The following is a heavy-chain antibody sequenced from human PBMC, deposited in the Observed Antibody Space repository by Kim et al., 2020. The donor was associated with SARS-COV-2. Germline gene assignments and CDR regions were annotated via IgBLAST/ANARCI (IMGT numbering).Heavy chain of an antibody. Sequence: SVKVSCKASGGTFSSYAISWVRQAPGQGLEWMGGIIPIFGTANYAQKFQGRVTITADESTSTAYMELSSLRSEDTAVYYCARGGSIAVAGTMGYWYFDLWGRGTLVTVSS. V-gene: IGHV1-69*13. J-gene: IGHJ2*01. CDR1: GGTFSSYA. D-gene: IGHD6-19*01. CDR2: IIPIFGTA. CDR3: ARGGSIAVAGTMGYWYFDL.